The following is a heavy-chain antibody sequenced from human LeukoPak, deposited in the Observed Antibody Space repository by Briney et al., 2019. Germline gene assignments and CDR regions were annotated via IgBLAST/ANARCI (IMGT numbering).Heavy chain of an antibody. V-gene: IGHV1-2*02. Sequence: ASVKLSCKASGYTFTGYYIHWVGEAPGQGLEWMAWINPNSGATNYAQKFQGRVTMTRDTSISTAYMELSRLTSDDTAVYFCARGRFGEWDNWFDSWGQGTLVTVSS. CDR1: GYTFTGYY. CDR3: ARGRFGEWDNWFDS. J-gene: IGHJ5*01. CDR2: INPNSGAT. D-gene: IGHD3-10*01.